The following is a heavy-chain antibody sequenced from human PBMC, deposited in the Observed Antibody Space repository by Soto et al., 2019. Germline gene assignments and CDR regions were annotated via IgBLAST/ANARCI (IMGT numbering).Heavy chain of an antibody. CDR1: GFTVSSNY. D-gene: IGHD3-22*01. Sequence: EVQLVESGGGLVQPGGSLRLSCAASGFTVSSNYMSWVRQAPGKGLEWVSVIYSGGTTYYADSVKGRFTISRDNSQNTLYLQMNRLRAEDTAVYYCARNGDSSDYRGWFDPWGQGTLVTVSS. CDR2: IYSGGTT. J-gene: IGHJ5*02. CDR3: ARNGDSSDYRGWFDP. V-gene: IGHV3-66*01.